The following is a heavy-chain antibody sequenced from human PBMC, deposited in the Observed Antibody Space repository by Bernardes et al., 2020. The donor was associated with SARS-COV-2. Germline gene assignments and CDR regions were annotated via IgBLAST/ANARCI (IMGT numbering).Heavy chain of an antibody. J-gene: IGHJ4*02. V-gene: IGHV3-23*01. CDR3: AGEYTYGFDY. CDR2: ISGSADST. D-gene: IGHD5-18*01. Sequence: RGSLCPSCIASVYTFSSNVMRCARQAPGKGLEWVSLISGSADSTYHADSVKGRFTISKDNSKNSLYLQMNSLRAEDTAVYYCAGEYTYGFDYWGRGIVVTVAS. CDR1: VYTFSSNV.